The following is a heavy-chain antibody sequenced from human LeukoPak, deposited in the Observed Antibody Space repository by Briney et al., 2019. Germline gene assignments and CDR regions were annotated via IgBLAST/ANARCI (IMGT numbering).Heavy chain of an antibody. V-gene: IGHV3-23*01. D-gene: IGHD3-3*01. CDR1: LWTVRSYA. Sequence: GGSLTLSRVSSLWTVRSYAMSWVRPAPAKGLEWVSVISGTGDSTYYEDSVKGRLTISRDNSKNTLYLQMNSVRAEDKAVYYCARGGDFWSGYSRGYYLDVWGKGTTVTVSS. CDR3: ARGGDFWSGYSRGYYLDV. CDR2: ISGTGDST. J-gene: IGHJ6*03.